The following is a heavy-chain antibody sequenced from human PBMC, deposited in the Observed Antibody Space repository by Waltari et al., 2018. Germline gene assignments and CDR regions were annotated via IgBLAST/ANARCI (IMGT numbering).Heavy chain of an antibody. D-gene: IGHD3-3*01. CDR1: GFTFSSYA. CDR3: AKDESTYYDFWCGYQGPFDY. V-gene: IGHV3-23*01. J-gene: IGHJ4*02. Sequence: EVQLLESGGGLVQPGGSLRLSCAASGFTFSSYAMRWVRQAPGKGLEWVSAISGSVGSTYYADSVKGRFTISRDNSKNTLYLQMNSLRAEDTAVYYCAKDESTYYDFWCGYQGPFDYWGQGTLVTVSS. CDR2: ISGSVGST.